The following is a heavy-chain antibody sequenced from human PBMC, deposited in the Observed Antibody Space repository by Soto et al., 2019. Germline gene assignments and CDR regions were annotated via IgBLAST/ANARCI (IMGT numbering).Heavy chain of an antibody. V-gene: IGHV3-66*01. CDR2: IYSAGSA. D-gene: IGHD6-13*01. CDR1: GFTVSSYH. J-gene: IGHJ4*02. CDR3: ARVHSSSYHYFEY. Sequence: EVQLVESGGGLVQPGGSLRLSCAASGFTVSSYHMSWVRQAPGKGLEWISVIYSAGSADFADSVKGRFTISRDNSKNTLYLQMISLRAGDTDVYYCARVHSSSYHYFEYWGQGTLVTVSS.